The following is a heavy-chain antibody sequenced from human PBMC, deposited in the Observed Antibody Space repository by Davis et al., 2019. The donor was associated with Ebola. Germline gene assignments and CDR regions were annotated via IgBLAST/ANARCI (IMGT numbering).Heavy chain of an antibody. Sequence: GGSLRLSCAASGFTFSSYSMNWVRQAPGKGLEWVSSISSSSSYIYYADSVKGRFTISRDNAKNSLYLQMNSLRAEDTAVYYCARDITGDIVLMVYASSWTYYYGMDVWGQGTTVTVSS. CDR2: ISSSSSYI. V-gene: IGHV3-21*01. CDR3: ARDITGDIVLMVYASSWTYYYGMDV. D-gene: IGHD2-8*01. J-gene: IGHJ6*02. CDR1: GFTFSSYS.